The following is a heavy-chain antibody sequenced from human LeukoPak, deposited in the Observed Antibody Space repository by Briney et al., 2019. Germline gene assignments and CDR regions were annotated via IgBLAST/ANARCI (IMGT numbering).Heavy chain of an antibody. V-gene: IGHV3-30-3*01. CDR1: GFTFSSYA. Sequence: GRSLRLSCAASGFTFSSYAMHWVRQAPGKGLEWVAVISYDGSNKYYADSVKGRFTISRDNSKNTLYLQMNSLRAEDTAVYYCARCLGYCSSTSCYDWGQGTLVTVSS. CDR3: ARCLGYCSSTSCYD. CDR2: ISYDGSNK. J-gene: IGHJ4*02. D-gene: IGHD2-2*01.